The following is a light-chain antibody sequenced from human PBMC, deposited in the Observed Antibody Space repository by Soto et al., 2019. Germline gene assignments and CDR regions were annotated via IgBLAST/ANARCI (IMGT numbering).Light chain of an antibody. V-gene: IGKV3-11*01. Sequence: EVELTQSPATLSLSPGETATLSCRASQSVDKFLAWYQQRPGQPPRLLIFDSSNRATGVPVRFSGSVSGTVFTLTIGSLEPEDSAVYYCQQRKHWPPLTFGQGTRLEIK. CDR2: DSS. CDR1: QSVDKF. J-gene: IGKJ5*01. CDR3: QQRKHWPPLT.